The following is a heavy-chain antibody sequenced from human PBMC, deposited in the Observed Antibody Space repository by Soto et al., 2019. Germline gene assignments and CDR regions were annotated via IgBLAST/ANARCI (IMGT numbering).Heavy chain of an antibody. CDR1: EFTLSRYG. J-gene: IGHJ4*02. V-gene: IGHV3-33*01. CDR2: ISYDGSNK. CDR3: ARDDCTITRCFGN. D-gene: IGHD2-8*01. Sequence: PGGSLRLSCAASEFTLSRYGMNWVRQAPGKGLEWVALISYDGSNKYYGDPVKGRFTISRDISRNTLYLEMNSLRVEDTAVYYCARDDCTITRCFGNWGQGTLVTVSS.